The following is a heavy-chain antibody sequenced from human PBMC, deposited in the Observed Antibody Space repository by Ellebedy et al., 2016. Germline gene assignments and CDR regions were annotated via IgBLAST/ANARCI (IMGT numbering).Heavy chain of an antibody. V-gene: IGHV3-64D*08. CDR1: GFSFSDFA. J-gene: IGHJ4*02. CDR3: RQGHYFDQ. CDR2: ISHHGRNV. Sequence: GGSLRLSXSASGFSFSDFAMHWVRQTPERGLEYVSSISHHGRNVFYADSVKGRFTISRDNSKNTLYLQMNNLRVDDTALYYCRQGHYFDQWGQGALVTVSS.